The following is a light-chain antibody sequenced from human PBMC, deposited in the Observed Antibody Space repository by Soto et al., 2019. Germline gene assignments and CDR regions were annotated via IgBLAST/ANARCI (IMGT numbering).Light chain of an antibody. CDR3: LLSYSGGNSV. CDR1: TGAVTSGHY. J-gene: IGLJ2*01. V-gene: IGLV7-46*01. Sequence: QAVLTQEPSLTVSPGGTVTLTCGSNTGAVTSGHYPHWLQQRPGQAPRTLIYDTSNKQSWTPARFSGSLLGGKAALTLSGAQPEDEADYYCLLSYSGGNSVFGGGTKLTVL. CDR2: DTS.